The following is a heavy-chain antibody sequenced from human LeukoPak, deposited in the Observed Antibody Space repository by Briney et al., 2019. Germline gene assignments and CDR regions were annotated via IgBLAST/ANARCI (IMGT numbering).Heavy chain of an antibody. D-gene: IGHD2-2*01. CDR2: ISSGSSTI. Sequence: GGSLRLSCAASGFTFTSYSMSWVRQPPGKGLEWVSYISSGSSTIYYADCVKGRFTISRHNAKNSLYLQMNSLRAEDTALYYCARSGYCSSASCYLRGHYDYWGQGTLVTVSS. CDR1: GFTFTSYS. V-gene: IGHV3-48*04. CDR3: ARSGYCSSASCYLRGHYDY. J-gene: IGHJ4*02.